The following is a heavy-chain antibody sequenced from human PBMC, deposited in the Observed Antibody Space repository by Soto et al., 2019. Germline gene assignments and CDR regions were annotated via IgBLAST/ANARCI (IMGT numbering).Heavy chain of an antibody. CDR2: IYHSGST. J-gene: IGHJ4*02. Sequence: PSETLSLTCAVSGGSISSSNWWSWVRQPPGKGLEWIGEIYHSGSTNYNPSLKSRVTISVDKSENQFSLNLTSVTAADTAVYFCARGTDRSKSGYWGQGTLVTVSS. V-gene: IGHV4-4*02. CDR3: ARGTDRSKSGY. CDR1: GGSISSSNW. D-gene: IGHD3-22*01.